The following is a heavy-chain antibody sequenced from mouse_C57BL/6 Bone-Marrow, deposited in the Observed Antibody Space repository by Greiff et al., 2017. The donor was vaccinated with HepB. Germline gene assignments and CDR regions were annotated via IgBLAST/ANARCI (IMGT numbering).Heavy chain of an antibody. CDR1: GYTFTDYN. CDR3: ARDYYGRGFAY. V-gene: IGHV1-18*01. D-gene: IGHD1-1*01. J-gene: IGHJ3*01. Sequence: EVKLEESGPELVKPGASVKIPCKASGYTFTDYNMDWVKQSHGKSLEWIGDINPNNGGTIYNQKFKGKATLTVDKSSSTAYMELRSLTSEDSAVYYCARDYYGRGFAYWGQGTLVTVSA. CDR2: INPNNGGT.